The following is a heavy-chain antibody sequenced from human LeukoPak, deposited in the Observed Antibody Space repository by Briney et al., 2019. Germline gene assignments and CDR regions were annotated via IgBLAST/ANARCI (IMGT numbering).Heavy chain of an antibody. V-gene: IGHV4-59*12. CDR2: ISYSETT. CDR3: ARGTDWFDP. J-gene: IGHJ5*02. CDR1: GDSISTYY. Sequence: SETLSLTCTLSGDSISTYYWSWIRQPPGKGLEWIGYISYSETTNYNPSLKSRVTISVDTSKNQFSLKLSSVTAADTAAYYCARGTDWFDPWGQGTLVTVSS.